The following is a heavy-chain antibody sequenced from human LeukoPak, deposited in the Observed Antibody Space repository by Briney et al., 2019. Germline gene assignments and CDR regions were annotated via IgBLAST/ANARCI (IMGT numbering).Heavy chain of an antibody. CDR3: SSQISRGGN. D-gene: IGHD3-16*01. V-gene: IGHV3-74*01. CDR1: GFSFSTDW. Sequence: PGGSLRLACAASGFSFSTDWMDSVRHAPGKGPEWDSHTTPDGSSTNYADSVKGRFTISRDNAKNTLYLQMNSLRAEDTAVYYCSSQISRGGNWGQGTLVTVSS. J-gene: IGHJ4*02. CDR2: TTPDGSST.